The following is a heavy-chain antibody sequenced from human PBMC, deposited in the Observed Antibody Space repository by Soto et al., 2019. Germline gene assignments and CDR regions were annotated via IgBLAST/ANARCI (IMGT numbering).Heavy chain of an antibody. J-gene: IGHJ4*02. V-gene: IGHV4-31*03. CDR3: ARVLPYSSGWYYFDY. CDR2: IYYSGST. D-gene: IGHD6-19*01. CDR1: GGSISSGGYY. Sequence: PSETLSLTCTVPGGSISSGGYYWSWIRQHPGKGLEWIGYIYYSGSTYYNPSLKSRVTISVDTSKNQFSLKLSSVTAADTAVYYCARVLPYSSGWYYFDYWGQGTLVTVSS.